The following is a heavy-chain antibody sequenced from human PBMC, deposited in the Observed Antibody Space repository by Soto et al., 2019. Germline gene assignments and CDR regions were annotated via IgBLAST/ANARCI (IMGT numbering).Heavy chain of an antibody. D-gene: IGHD2-2*02. CDR1: GYTFTGYY. J-gene: IGHJ6*02. V-gene: IGHV1-2*02. CDR3: ARGTSCYTYYYYGMDV. Sequence: ASVKVSCKASGYTFTGYYMHWVRQAPGQGLEWMGWINPNSGGTNYAQKFQGRVTMTRDTSISTAYMELSRLRSDDTAVYYCARGTSCYTYYYYGMDVWGQGTTVTVSS. CDR2: INPNSGGT.